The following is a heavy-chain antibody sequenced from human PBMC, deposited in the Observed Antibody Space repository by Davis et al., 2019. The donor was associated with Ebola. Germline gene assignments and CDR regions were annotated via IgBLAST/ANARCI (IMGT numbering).Heavy chain of an antibody. CDR2: YYYTGST. CDR3: ARHPYGGYGWPFDY. V-gene: IGHV4-30-4*07. Sequence: SETLSLTCAVSGAFVSSGGYSWSWIRQPPGKGLEWIGYYYYTGSTYYSPSLRSRVTISVDTSKNLFSLKLTSVTAADTAVYYCARHPYGGYGWPFDYWGQGTLVTVSS. CDR1: GAFVSSGGYS. J-gene: IGHJ4*02. D-gene: IGHD5-12*01.